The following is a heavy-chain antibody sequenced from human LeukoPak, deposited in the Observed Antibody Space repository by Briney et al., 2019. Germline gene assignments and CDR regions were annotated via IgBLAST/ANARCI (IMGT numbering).Heavy chain of an antibody. J-gene: IGHJ4*02. CDR1: GYTFTGYY. V-gene: IGHV1-2*02. Sequence: ASVKVSCKTSGYTFTGYYMHWVRQAPGQGLEWMGWINPNSGGTNYAQKFQGRVTMTRDTSISTAYMELSRLRSDDTAVYYCARDEGAAAPPDYWGQGTLVTVSS. CDR3: ARDEGAAAPPDY. D-gene: IGHD6-13*01. CDR2: INPNSGGT.